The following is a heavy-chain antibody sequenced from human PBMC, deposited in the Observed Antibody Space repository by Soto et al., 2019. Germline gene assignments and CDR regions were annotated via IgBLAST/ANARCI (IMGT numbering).Heavy chain of an antibody. CDR2: IIPIFGTA. Sequence: QVQLVQSGAEVKKPGSSVKVSCKASGGTFSSYAISWVRQAPGQGLEWMGGIIPIFGTANYAQKFQGRVTLPADEATSPAYMELSSLRSEDTAVYYCARDREIHRIQLWSCGHYYYYGMDVWGQGTTVTVSS. J-gene: IGHJ6*02. CDR1: GGTFSSYA. V-gene: IGHV1-69*12. CDR3: ARDREIHRIQLWSCGHYYYYGMDV. D-gene: IGHD5-18*01.